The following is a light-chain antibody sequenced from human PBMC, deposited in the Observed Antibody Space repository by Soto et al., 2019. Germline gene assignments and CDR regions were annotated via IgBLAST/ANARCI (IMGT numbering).Light chain of an antibody. J-gene: IGKJ5*01. CDR2: AAS. V-gene: IGKV1D-16*01. Sequence: DIQMTQSPSSLSASVGDRVTIAFLASQGISSWLAWYQQKPEKAPKSLIYAASSLQSGVPSRFSGSGSGTEFTLTISGLLPEDFAAYHCQQLYTLPFTFGQGTRLEI. CDR1: QGISSW. CDR3: QQLYTLPFT.